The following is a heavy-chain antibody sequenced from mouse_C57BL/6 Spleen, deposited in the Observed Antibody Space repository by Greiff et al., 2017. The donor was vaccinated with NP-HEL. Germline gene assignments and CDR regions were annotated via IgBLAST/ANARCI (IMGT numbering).Heavy chain of an antibody. Sequence: QVQLQQPGAELVKPGASVKVSCKASGYTFTSYWMHWVKQRPGQGLEWIGRIHPSDSDTNYNQKFKGKATLTVDKSSSTAYMQLSSLTSEDSAVYYCAIPFYYDYLWFAYWGQGTLVTVSA. CDR1: GYTFTSYW. CDR2: IHPSDSDT. D-gene: IGHD2-4*01. CDR3: AIPFYYDYLWFAY. J-gene: IGHJ3*01. V-gene: IGHV1-74*01.